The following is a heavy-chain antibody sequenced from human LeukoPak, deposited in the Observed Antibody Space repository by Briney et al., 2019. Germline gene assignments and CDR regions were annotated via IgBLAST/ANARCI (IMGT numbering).Heavy chain of an antibody. J-gene: IGHJ4*02. CDR3: ADLGTSD. Sequence: GGSLRLSCAVSGFRFSSQWMTWVRQAPGTGLEWVATVNSDGSAKYHVDSVKGRFTISRDNAKNLVYLQMSILRAEDTAVYYCADLGTSDCGQGTLVTVSS. D-gene: IGHD1-7*01. CDR1: GFRFSSQW. CDR2: VNSDGSAK. V-gene: IGHV3-7*01.